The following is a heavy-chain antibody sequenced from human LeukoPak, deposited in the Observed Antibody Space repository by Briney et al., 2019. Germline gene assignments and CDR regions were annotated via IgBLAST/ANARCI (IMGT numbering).Heavy chain of an antibody. CDR3: ATYIAVAGTGYFDY. Sequence: ASVKVSCKVSGYTLTELSMHWVREAPAKGLEWMGGFDPEDGETIYAQKFQGRVTMTEDTSTDTAYMELSSLRSEDTAVYYCATYIAVAGTGYFDYWGQGTLVTVSS. CDR2: FDPEDGET. CDR1: GYTLTELS. J-gene: IGHJ4*02. V-gene: IGHV1-24*01. D-gene: IGHD6-19*01.